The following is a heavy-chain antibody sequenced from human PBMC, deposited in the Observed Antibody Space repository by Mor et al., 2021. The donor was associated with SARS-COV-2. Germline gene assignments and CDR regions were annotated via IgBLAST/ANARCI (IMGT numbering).Heavy chain of an antibody. Sequence: GKGLEWIGSIYYSGSTYYNPSLKSRVTISVDTSKNQFSLKLSSVTAADTAVYYCARHEGVYCSGGSCYSGWFDPWGQGTLV. CDR3: ARHEGVYCSGGSCYSGWFDP. V-gene: IGHV4-39*01. J-gene: IGHJ5*02. D-gene: IGHD2-15*01. CDR2: IYYSGST.